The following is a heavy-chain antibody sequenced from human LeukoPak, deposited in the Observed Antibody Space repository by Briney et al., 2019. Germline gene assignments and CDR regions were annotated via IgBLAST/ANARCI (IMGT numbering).Heavy chain of an antibody. V-gene: IGHV1-24*01. CDR1: GYTLTELS. Sequence: GASVKVSCKVSGYTLTELSMHWVRQAPGKGPGVVGGFDSEDGETIYAQKFQGRVTMTEDTSTDTAYMELSSLRSEDTAVYYCATAMVRGVPSGYYYYMDVWGKGTTVTVSS. CDR2: FDSEDGET. J-gene: IGHJ6*03. D-gene: IGHD3-10*01. CDR3: ATAMVRGVPSGYYYYMDV.